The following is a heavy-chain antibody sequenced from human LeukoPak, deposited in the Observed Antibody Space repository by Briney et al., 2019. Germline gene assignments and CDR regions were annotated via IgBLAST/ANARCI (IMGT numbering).Heavy chain of an antibody. Sequence: SETLSLTCTVSGGSISSSSYYWGWIRQPPGKGLEWIGSIYYSGSTYYNPSLKSRVTISVDTSKNQFSLKLSSVTAADTAVYYCASPYYYDSSGLGYWGQGTLVTVSS. D-gene: IGHD3-22*01. CDR2: IYYSGST. CDR1: GGSISSSSYY. V-gene: IGHV4-39*01. CDR3: ASPYYYDSSGLGY. J-gene: IGHJ4*02.